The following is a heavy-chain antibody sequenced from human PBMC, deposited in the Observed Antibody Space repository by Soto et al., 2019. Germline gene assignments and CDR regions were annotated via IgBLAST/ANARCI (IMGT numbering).Heavy chain of an antibody. J-gene: IGHJ6*02. CDR1: GYTFTSYG. D-gene: IGHD6-19*01. CDR2: ISAYNGNT. CDR3: ARGTGIAVAGLNYYYYGMDV. Sequence: ASVKVSCKASGYTFTSYGISWVRQAPGQGLEWMGWISAYNGNTNYAQKLQGRVTMTTDTSTSTAYMELSSLRSEDTAVYYCARGTGIAVAGLNYYYYGMDVWGQGTTVTVSS. V-gene: IGHV1-18*01.